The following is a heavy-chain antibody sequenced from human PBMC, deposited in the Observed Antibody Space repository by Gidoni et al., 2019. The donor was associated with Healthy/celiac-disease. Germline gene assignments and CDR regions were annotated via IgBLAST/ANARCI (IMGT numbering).Heavy chain of an antibody. CDR3: ATESGPDDAFDI. CDR2: ISGSGGST. V-gene: IGHV3-23*01. Sequence: EVQLLESGGGLVQPGGSLSLSCAASGFPFSSYAMSWVRQAPGKGLEWVSAISGSGGSTYYADSVKGRFTISRDNSKNTLYLQMNSLRAEDTAVYYCATESGPDDAFDIWGQGTMVTVSS. D-gene: IGHD5-12*01. J-gene: IGHJ3*02. CDR1: GFPFSSYA.